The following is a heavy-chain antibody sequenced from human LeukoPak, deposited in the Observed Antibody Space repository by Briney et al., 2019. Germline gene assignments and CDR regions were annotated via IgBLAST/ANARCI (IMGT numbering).Heavy chain of an antibody. CDR3: ARGLGGGGVFDY. Sequence: NPSETLSLTCAVYGGSFSGYYWNWIRQPPGKGLEWIGEINHSGGTNYNPSLESRVSMSLDTSKKQFSLRLSSTTAADRAVYYCARGLGGGGVFDYWGQGTLVTVSS. J-gene: IGHJ4*02. D-gene: IGHD3-16*01. V-gene: IGHV4-34*01. CDR1: GGSFSGYY. CDR2: INHSGGT.